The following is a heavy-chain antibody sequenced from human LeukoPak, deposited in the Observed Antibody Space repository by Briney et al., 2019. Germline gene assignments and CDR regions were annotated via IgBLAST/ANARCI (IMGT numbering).Heavy chain of an antibody. J-gene: IGHJ3*02. CDR1: GFTFSSYW. D-gene: IGHD2-21*01. V-gene: IGHV3-7*01. CDR3: ARDLDAYVVVIAYDAFDI. Sequence: GGSLRLSCAASGFTFSSYWMTWVRQAPGKGLEWVANIKQDGSEKHYVDSVKGRFTISRDNAKNSLYLQMNSLRAEDTAVYYCARDLDAYVVVIAYDAFDIWGQGTMVTVSS. CDR2: IKQDGSEK.